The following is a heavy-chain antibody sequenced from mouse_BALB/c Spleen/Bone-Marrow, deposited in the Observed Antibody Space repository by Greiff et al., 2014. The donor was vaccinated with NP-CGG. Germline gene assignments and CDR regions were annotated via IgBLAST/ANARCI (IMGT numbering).Heavy chain of an antibody. J-gene: IGHJ4*01. CDR2: IWSGGST. Sequence: VQLQQSGHGLVQPSQSLSITCTASGFSLTSYGVYWVRQSPGKGLEWLGVIWSGGSTDYNAAFISRLSISKDNSKSQVFFKMNSLQSNDTAIYYCARNRDWDGAMDYWGQGTSVTASS. CDR3: ARNRDWDGAMDY. V-gene: IGHV2-2*03. CDR1: GFSLTSYG. D-gene: IGHD4-1*01.